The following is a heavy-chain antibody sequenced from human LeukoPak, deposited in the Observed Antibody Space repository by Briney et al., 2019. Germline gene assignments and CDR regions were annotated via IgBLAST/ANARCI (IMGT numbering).Heavy chain of an antibody. J-gene: IGHJ4*02. CDR1: GGSFSSYY. CDR3: ARGGDGYNSYYFDY. D-gene: IGHD5-24*01. CDR2: IYYSGST. Sequence: SETLSLTCTVSGGSFSSYYWSWIRQPPGKGLEWIGYIYYSGSTNYNPSLKSRVTISVDTSKNQFSLKLGSVTAADTAVYYCARGGDGYNSYYFDYWGQGTLVTVSS. V-gene: IGHV4-59*01.